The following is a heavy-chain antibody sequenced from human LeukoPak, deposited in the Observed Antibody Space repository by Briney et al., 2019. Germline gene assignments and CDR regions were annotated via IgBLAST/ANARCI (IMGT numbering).Heavy chain of an antibody. Sequence: SVKVSCKASGGTFSSYAISWVRQAPGQGLEWMGGIIPIFGTADYAQKFQGRVTITADKSTSTAYMELSSLRSEDTAIYYCARRVGGYEELDAFDIWGQGTRVTVSS. V-gene: IGHV1-69*06. D-gene: IGHD5-12*01. CDR3: ARRVGGYEELDAFDI. CDR2: IIPIFGTA. CDR1: GGTFSSYA. J-gene: IGHJ3*02.